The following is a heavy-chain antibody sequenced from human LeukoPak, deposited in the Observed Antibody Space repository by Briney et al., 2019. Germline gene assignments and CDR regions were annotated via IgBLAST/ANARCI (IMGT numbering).Heavy chain of an antibody. D-gene: IGHD5-18*01. CDR3: ARHLVDTLGDWFDP. Sequence: GEALKTSCKGSGYSFTSYWIGWGRQMPGQGLGWMGIIYPGDSDSRYCPSLQGQVPISAAKSISTDYLQWSSLKASDTAMYYCARHLVDTLGDWFDPWGKGTLVTVSS. V-gene: IGHV5-51*01. CDR2: IYPGDSDS. J-gene: IGHJ5*02. CDR1: GYSFTSYW.